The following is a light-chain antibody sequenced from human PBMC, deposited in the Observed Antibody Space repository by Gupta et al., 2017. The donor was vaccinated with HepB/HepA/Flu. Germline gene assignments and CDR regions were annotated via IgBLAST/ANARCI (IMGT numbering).Light chain of an antibody. V-gene: IGKV3-11*01. CDR3: QQRSHWCS. CDR2: DVS. CDR1: QGVSSY. Sequence: EIVLTQSPATLSLSPGETATLSCRARQGVSSYVAWYQQKPGQAPRLLNHDVSNRATGIPARFSGSGSVTDFTLTISSLEPEDVAVYYCQQRSHWCSFGQGTKLEIK. J-gene: IGKJ2*04.